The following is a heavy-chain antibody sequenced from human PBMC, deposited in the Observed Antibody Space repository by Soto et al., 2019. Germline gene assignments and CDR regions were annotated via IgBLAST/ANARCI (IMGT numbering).Heavy chain of an antibody. Sequence: QVQLQESGPGLVKPSDTLSLTCAVSGYSISSSNWWGWIRQPPGKGLEWIGYIYYSGTTYYNPSLKSRVTTSVDTSKDQFSLKLTSVTAVDTAVYYCARRESQGPIDYWGQGTLVTVSS. V-gene: IGHV4-28*01. D-gene: IGHD1-26*01. J-gene: IGHJ4*02. CDR1: GYSISSSNW. CDR3: ARRESQGPIDY. CDR2: IYYSGTT.